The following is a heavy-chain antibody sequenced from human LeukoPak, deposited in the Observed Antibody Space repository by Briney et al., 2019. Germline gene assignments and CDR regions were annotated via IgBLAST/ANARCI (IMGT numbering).Heavy chain of an antibody. CDR1: GNSVSSNSAA. CDR3: ARGYGSTGLDF. D-gene: IGHD1-1*01. CDR2: TYYNSKWYN. Sequence: SQTLSLTCAISGNSVSSNSAAWTWIRQSPSRGLEWLGRTYYNSKWYNDYAASLKSRITINPDTSKNQFSLQLSSVTPEDTAVYYCARGYGSTGLDFWGQGTLVTVSS. V-gene: IGHV6-1*01. J-gene: IGHJ4*02.